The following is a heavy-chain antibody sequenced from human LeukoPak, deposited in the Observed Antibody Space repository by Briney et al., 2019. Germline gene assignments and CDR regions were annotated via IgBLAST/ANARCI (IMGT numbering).Heavy chain of an antibody. V-gene: IGHV4-39*07. CDR3: ATATAAGTNAFDI. Sequence: PSETLSLTCTVSGGSISSSSYYWGWIRQPPGKGLEWIGSIYYSGSTYYNSSLKSRVTISVDASQNQFSLKLNSVTAADTAVYYCATATAAGTNAFDIWGQGTMVTVSS. J-gene: IGHJ3*02. CDR1: GGSISSSSYY. CDR2: IYYSGST. D-gene: IGHD6-13*01.